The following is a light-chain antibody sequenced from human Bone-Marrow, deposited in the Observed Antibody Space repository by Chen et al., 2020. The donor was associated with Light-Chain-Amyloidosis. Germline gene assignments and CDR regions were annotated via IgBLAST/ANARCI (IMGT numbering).Light chain of an antibody. Sequence: SYVLTQPSSVSEAPGQTATIACGGNNIGSTSVHWYQQTPGQAPLLVVYDDSDRPSGIPERVSGSNSGNTATLTISRVEPGDEADYYCQVWDRSSDRPVFGGGTKLTVL. J-gene: IGLJ3*02. CDR2: DDS. CDR1: NIGSTS. CDR3: QVWDRSSDRPV. V-gene: IGLV3-21*02.